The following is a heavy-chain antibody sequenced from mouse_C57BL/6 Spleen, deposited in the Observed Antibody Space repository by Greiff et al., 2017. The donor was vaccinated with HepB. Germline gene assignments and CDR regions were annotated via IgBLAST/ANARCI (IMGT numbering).Heavy chain of an antibody. D-gene: IGHD4-1*01. J-gene: IGHJ2*01. CDR3: AGGELGPFDY. CDR2: INPGSGGT. V-gene: IGHV1-54*01. CDR1: GYAFTNYL. Sequence: VQLQQSGAELVRPGTSVKVSCKASGYAFTNYLIEWVKQRPGQGLEWIGVINPGSGGTNYNEKFKGKATLTADKSSSTAYMQLSSLTSEDSAVYFCAGGELGPFDYWGQGTTLTVSS.